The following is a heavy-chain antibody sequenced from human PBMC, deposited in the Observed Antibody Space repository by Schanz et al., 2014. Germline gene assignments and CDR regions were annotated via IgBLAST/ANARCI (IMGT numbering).Heavy chain of an antibody. V-gene: IGHV3-48*02. CDR1: GFTLTSYA. Sequence: EVQVVESGGGLVQPGGSLRLSCEASGFTLTSYALTWVRQAPGKGLEWVSYISSSSSTIYYADSVKGRFTISRDNAKNSLYLQMNSLRDEDTAVYYCARDSDRATMVRTYNWFDPWGQGTLVTVSS. J-gene: IGHJ5*02. CDR2: ISSSSSTI. D-gene: IGHD3-10*01. CDR3: ARDSDRATMVRTYNWFDP.